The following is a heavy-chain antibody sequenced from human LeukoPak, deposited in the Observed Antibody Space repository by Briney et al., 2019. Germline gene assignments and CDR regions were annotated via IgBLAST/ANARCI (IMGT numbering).Heavy chain of an antibody. V-gene: IGHV3-7*01. CDR2: ITQDGSEK. CDR1: GFTFRSYW. D-gene: IGHD6-19*01. J-gene: IGHJ5*02. CDR3: AREYSSGWLGLHP. Sequence: GGSLRLSCAASGFTFRSYWMSWVRQAPGKGLEWVANITQDGSEKCYVDSVKGRFTISRDNAKNSLYLQMNSLRAEDTAVYYCAREYSSGWLGLHPWGQGTLVTVSS.